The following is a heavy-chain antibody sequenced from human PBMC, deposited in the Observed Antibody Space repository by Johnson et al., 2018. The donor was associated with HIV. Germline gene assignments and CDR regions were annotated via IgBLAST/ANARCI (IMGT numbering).Heavy chain of an antibody. CDR1: EFTFSYYW. D-gene: IGHD6-13*01. J-gene: IGHJ3*02. CDR2: IKQDGSEK. V-gene: IGHV3-7*04. CDR3: AKGAAAAGPDAFHI. Sequence: VQLVESGGGVVQPGGSLRLSCAASEFTFSYYWMTWVRQAPGKGLEWVANIKQDGSEKYYADSVKGRFTISRDNSKNTLYRQMNSLRAEDTAVYYCAKGAAAAGPDAFHIWGQGTMVTVSS.